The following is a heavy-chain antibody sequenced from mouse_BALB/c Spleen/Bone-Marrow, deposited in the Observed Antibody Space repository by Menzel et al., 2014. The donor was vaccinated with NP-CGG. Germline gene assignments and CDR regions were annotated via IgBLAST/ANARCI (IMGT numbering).Heavy chain of an antibody. CDR3: ARFSQLGLLAY. CDR2: IYPGSGST. V-gene: IGHV1-55*01. J-gene: IGHJ3*01. D-gene: IGHD3-1*01. CDR1: GYNFTSYW. Sequence: QVHVKQSGAELVKPGTSVKPSCKASGYNFTSYWINWVKLRPGQGLEWIGDIYPGSGSTNYNEKFKSKATLTVDTSSSTAYMQLSSLASEDSALYYCARFSQLGLLAYWGQGTLVTVSA.